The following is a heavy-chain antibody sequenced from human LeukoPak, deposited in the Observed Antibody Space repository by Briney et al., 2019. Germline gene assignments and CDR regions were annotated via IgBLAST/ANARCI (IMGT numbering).Heavy chain of an antibody. J-gene: IGHJ6*03. D-gene: IGHD3-9*01. CDR3: ARGLSYDILTGYFYYYYYMDV. V-gene: IGHV4-34*01. CDR1: GGSFSGYY. CDR2: INHSGST. Sequence: SETLSLTYAVYGGSFSGYYWSWIRQPPGKGLEWIGEINHSGSTNYNPSLKSRVTISVDTSKNQFSLKLSSVTAADTAVYYCARGLSYDILTGYFYYYYYMDVWGKGTTVTVSS.